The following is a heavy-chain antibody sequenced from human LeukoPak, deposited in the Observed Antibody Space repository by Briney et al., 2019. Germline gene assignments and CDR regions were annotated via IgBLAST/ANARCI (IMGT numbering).Heavy chain of an antibody. J-gene: IGHJ5*02. D-gene: IGHD6-19*01. CDR2: ISSSSSTI. CDR3: ARGHSGISQWLVSNWFDP. Sequence: PGGSLRLSCAASGFTFSSYSMNWVRQAPGKGLEWVSYISSSSSTIYYADSVKGRFTISRDNAKNSLYLQMNSLRAEDTAVYYCARGHSGISQWLVSNWFDPWGQGTLVTVSS. V-gene: IGHV3-48*04. CDR1: GFTFSSYS.